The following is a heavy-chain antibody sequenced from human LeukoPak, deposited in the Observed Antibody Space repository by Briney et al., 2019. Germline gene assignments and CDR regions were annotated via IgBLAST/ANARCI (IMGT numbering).Heavy chain of an antibody. J-gene: IGHJ4*02. CDR3: AKAYDSSVNRPSDY. CDR1: GFIFTNYA. CDR2: ISGSGGNT. Sequence: GGSLRLSCAASGFIFTNYAMSWVRQAPGKGLEWVSDISGSGGNTYYADSVKGRFTVSRDNAMHTLYLRMNSLRAEDTAVYYCAKAYDSSVNRPSDYWGQGTLVTVSS. V-gene: IGHV3-23*01. D-gene: IGHD3-22*01.